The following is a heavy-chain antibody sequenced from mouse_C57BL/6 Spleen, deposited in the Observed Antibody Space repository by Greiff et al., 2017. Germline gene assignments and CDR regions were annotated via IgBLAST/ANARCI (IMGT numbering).Heavy chain of an antibody. Sequence: DVKLQESGPGLVKPSQSLSLTCSVTGYSITSGYYWNWIRQFPGNKLEWMGYISYDGSNNYNPSLKNRISITRDTSKNQFFLKLNSVTTEDTATYYCASIYYYGSSYGWYFDVWGTGTTVTVSS. D-gene: IGHD1-1*01. J-gene: IGHJ1*03. CDR2: ISYDGSN. V-gene: IGHV3-6*01. CDR1: GYSITSGYY. CDR3: ASIYYYGSSYGWYFDV.